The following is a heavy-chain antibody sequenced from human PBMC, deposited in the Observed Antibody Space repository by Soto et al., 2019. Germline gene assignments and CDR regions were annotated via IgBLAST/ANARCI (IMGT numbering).Heavy chain of an antibody. CDR1: GFTFRSNG. J-gene: IGHJ4*02. V-gene: IGHV1-18*04. D-gene: IGHD3-22*01. Sequence: QVQMEQSGAEVKKPGASVKLSCKTSGFTFRSNGIVWVRQAPGQRLEWMGWISPYNGNTRYAQKVQGRVTLTTDVSTTTAYMELRGLRSDDTAVYYCARGKYFYDNSGWGIFDYWGQGTLVTVSS. CDR3: ARGKYFYDNSGWGIFDY. CDR2: ISPYNGNT.